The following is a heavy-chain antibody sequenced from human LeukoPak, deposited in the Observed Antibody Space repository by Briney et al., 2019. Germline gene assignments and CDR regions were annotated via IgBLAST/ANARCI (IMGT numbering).Heavy chain of an antibody. D-gene: IGHD3-10*01. CDR3: ARGSYYNYFDY. CDR2: IYYSGST. V-gene: IGHV4-59*01. Sequence: SETLSLTCTVSGGSISSYYWSWIREPPGKRREWIGYIYYSGSTNYNPSLKSRVTISVDTSTNQFSLKLSSVTAADTAVYYCARGSYYNYFDYWGRGTLVTVSS. J-gene: IGHJ4*02. CDR1: GGSISSYY.